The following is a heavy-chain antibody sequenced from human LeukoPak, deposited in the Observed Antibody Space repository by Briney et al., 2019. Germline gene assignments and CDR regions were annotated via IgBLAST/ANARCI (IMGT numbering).Heavy chain of an antibody. J-gene: IGHJ4*02. V-gene: IGHV3-30*18. D-gene: IGHD4-17*01. CDR3: AKDRAGTVTTQYYFDY. CDR1: GFIFSNYA. Sequence: GGSLRLSCAASGFIFSNYAMHWVRQAPGKGPEWVAIIYYGGSNNYYADSVKGRFTISRDNSKNTLYLQMNSLRAEDTAVYYCAKDRAGTVTTQYYFDYWGQGTLVTVSS. CDR2: IYYGGSNN.